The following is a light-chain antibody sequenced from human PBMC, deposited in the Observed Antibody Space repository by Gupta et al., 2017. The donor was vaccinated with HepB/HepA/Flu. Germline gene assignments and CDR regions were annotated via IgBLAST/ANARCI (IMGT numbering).Light chain of an antibody. V-gene: IGLV2-18*02. CDR1: SSDVGSYNR. CDR3: SSYTSNSTYV. CDR2: EVS. Sequence: QSALTQPPSLSGSAGQSVPISCTVTSSDVGSYNRVSWYQQPPGTAPKLMIYEVSNRPSGVPDRFSGSKSGNTASLTISGLQAEDEADYYCSSYTSNSTYVFGTGTKVTVL. J-gene: IGLJ1*01.